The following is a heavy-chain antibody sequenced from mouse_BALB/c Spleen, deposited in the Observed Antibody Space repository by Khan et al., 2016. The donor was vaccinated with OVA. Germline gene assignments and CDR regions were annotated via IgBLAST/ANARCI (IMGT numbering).Heavy chain of an antibody. J-gene: IGHJ2*01. D-gene: IGHD1-1*01. CDR2: ISYSGNT. CDR1: GYSIPSDYA. V-gene: IGHV3-2*02. CDR3: ARIYGGDFDY. Sequence: VQLQESGPGLVKPSQSLSLTCTVTGYSIPSDYAWNWIRQFPGNKLEWMGYISYSGNTKYNPSLKSRISITRYTSKNQFFLQLNSVTTEDTATDYCARIYGGDFDYWGQGTTLTVSS.